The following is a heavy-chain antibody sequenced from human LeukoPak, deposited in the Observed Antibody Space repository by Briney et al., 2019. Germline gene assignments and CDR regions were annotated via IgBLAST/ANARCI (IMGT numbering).Heavy chain of an antibody. CDR2: IYYSGST. CDR1: GYSISSGYY. Sequence: SETLSLTCSVSGYSISSGYYWGWIRQPPGKGLEWIGYIYYSGSTYYNPSLKSRVTISVDTSKNQLSLKLSSVIAADTAVYYCARALVTHYYASTGYHLYYFDNWGQGTLVTVSS. J-gene: IGHJ4*02. CDR3: ARALVTHYYASTGYHLYYFDN. D-gene: IGHD3-22*01. V-gene: IGHV4-38-2*02.